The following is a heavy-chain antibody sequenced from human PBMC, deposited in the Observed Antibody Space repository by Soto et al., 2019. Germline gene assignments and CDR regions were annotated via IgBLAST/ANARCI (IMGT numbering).Heavy chain of an antibody. CDR1: GDSLTNTPYY. CDR3: ARQATTIVVVTDTPVGIDV. V-gene: IGHV4-39*01. J-gene: IGHJ6*02. Sequence: TCTVSGDSLTNTPYYWGWIRQSPGKGLEWIGSFYYSGITYYKPSLKSRVTISVDTSKNQFSLKVRSVTAADTAVYYCARQATTIVVVTDTPVGIDVWGQGTTVTVSS. CDR2: FYYSGIT. D-gene: IGHD2-21*02.